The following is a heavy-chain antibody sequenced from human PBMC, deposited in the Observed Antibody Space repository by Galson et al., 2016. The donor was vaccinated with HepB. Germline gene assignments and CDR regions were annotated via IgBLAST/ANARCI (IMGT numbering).Heavy chain of an antibody. Sequence: GYTFTSYYMHWVRQAPGHGLEWMGIINPSGGSTSYAQKFQGRVTMTRDTSTSTVYMEMSSLRSEDTAVYYCARLAAAGTADYWGQGTLVTVSS. J-gene: IGHJ4*02. CDR2: INPSGGST. D-gene: IGHD6-13*01. CDR3: ARLAAAGTADY. CDR1: GYTFTSYY. V-gene: IGHV1-46*01.